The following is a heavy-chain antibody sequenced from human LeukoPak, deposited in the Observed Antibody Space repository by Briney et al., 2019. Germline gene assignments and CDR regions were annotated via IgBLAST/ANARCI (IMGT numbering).Heavy chain of an antibody. V-gene: IGHV4-59*01. CDR1: GGSISSYY. D-gene: IGHD3-22*01. J-gene: IGHJ4*02. CDR3: ARERGPYYYGSSGRYFDY. Sequence: SETLSLTCTVSGGSISSYYWSWIRQPPGKGLEWIGYIYYSGSTNYNPSLKSRVTISVDTSKNQFSLKLSSVTAADTAVYYCARERGPYYYGSSGRYFDYWGQGTLVTVSS. CDR2: IYYSGST.